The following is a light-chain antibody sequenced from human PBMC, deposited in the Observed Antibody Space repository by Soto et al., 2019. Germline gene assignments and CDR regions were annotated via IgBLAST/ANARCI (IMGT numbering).Light chain of an antibody. CDR1: QSVVGG. J-gene: IGKJ4*01. CDR2: AAS. V-gene: IGKV3-15*01. Sequence: EIVMTQSPATLSVSPGERATVSCRAGQSVVGGLAWYQQKPGQTPRLLIYAASTRATGIPARFSGSGSGTEFTLTISSLQSEDFAVYYCQQYNNWPLTFGGGTKVDIK. CDR3: QQYNNWPLT.